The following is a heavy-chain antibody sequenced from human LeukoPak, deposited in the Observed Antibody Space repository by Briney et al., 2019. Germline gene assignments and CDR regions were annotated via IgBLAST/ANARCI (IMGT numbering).Heavy chain of an antibody. D-gene: IGHD3-16*01. CDR2: INHNGSVN. Sequence: GGSLRLSCAASGFTFSNYGMHWARQAPGKGLEWVASINHNGSVNYYVDSVKGRFTISRDNAKNSLYLQMSNLRAEDTAVYFCARGGGLDVWGQGATVTVSS. CDR3: ARGGGLDV. J-gene: IGHJ6*02. V-gene: IGHV3-7*03. CDR1: GFTFSNYG.